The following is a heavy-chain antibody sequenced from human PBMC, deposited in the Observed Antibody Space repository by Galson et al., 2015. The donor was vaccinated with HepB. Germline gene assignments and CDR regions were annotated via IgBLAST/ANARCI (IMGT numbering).Heavy chain of an antibody. CDR1: GFAVSSNY. CDR3: ARAVNTAMEGFDY. D-gene: IGHD5-18*01. J-gene: IGHJ4*02. V-gene: IGHV3-53*01. CDR2: IYSGGST. Sequence: SLRLSCAASGFAVSSNYMSWVRQAPGKGLEWVSVIYSGGSTNYADSVKGRFTISRDNSKNTLYLQMNSLRAEDTAVYYCARAVNTAMEGFDYWGQGTLVTVSS.